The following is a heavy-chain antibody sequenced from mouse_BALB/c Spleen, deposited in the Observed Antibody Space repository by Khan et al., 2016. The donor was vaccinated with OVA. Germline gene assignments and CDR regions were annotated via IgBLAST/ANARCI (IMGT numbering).Heavy chain of an antibody. CDR1: GFTFSNYW. CDR2: IRLKSDDYVS. V-gene: IGHV6-6*02. J-gene: IGHJ2*01. CDR3: WILL. Sequence: EVKLEESGGGLVQPGGSMKLSCVASGFTFSNYWMNWVRQSPEKGLEWVAEIRLKSDDYVSNYAESVKGRFTISRADSKSSVYLQMNNLRAEDTGIYYCWILLWGQGTTLTVSS.